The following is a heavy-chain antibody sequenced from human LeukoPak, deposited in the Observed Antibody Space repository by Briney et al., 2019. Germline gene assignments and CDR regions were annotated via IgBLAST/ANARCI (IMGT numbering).Heavy chain of an antibody. CDR1: GGSISSRSYY. V-gene: IGHV4-61*05. Sequence: PSETLSLTCTVSGGSISSRSYYWGWIRQPPGKGLEWIGYIYYSGSTNYNPSLKSRVTISVDTSKNQFSLKLSSVTAADTAVYYCARHGPYDILTGYYNWFDPWGQGTLVTVSS. J-gene: IGHJ5*02. CDR3: ARHGPYDILTGYYNWFDP. D-gene: IGHD3-9*01. CDR2: IYYSGST.